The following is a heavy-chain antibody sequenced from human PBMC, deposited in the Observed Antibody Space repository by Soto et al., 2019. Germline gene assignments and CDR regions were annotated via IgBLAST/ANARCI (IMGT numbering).Heavy chain of an antibody. V-gene: IGHV3-30*18. CDR1: GFTFSSYG. D-gene: IGHD2-15*01. CDR2: ISYDGSNK. Sequence: LRLSCAASGFTFSSYGMHWVRQAPGKGLEWVAVISYDGSNKYHADSVKGRFTISRDNSKNTLYLQMNSLRAEDTAVYYCAKADIVVVVAATAYYYYGMDVWGQGTTVTVSS. CDR3: AKADIVVVVAATAYYYYGMDV. J-gene: IGHJ6*02.